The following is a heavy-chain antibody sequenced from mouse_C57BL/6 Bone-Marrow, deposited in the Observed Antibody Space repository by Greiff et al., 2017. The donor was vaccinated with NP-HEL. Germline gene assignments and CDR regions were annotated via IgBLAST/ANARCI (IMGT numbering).Heavy chain of an antibody. CDR3: ARDGGLRWYVDV. CDR1: GFTFSSYA. D-gene: IGHD2-4*01. J-gene: IGHJ1*03. CDR2: ISDGGSYT. Sequence: DVHLVESGGGLVKPGGSLKLSCAASGFTFSSYAMSWVRQTPEKRLEWVATISDGGSYTYYPDNVKGRFTISRDNAKNNLYLQMSHLKSEDTAMYYCARDGGLRWYVDVWGTGTTVTVSS. V-gene: IGHV5-4*01.